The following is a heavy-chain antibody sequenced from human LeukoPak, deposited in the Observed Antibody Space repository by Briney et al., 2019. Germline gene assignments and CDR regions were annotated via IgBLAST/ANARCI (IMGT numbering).Heavy chain of an antibody. CDR2: IRDSGDIT. CDR1: GFTFSAYA. Sequence: GGSLRLSCAASGFTFSAYAMTWVRQAPGKGLEWVSGIRDSGDITYYPDSVKGRFTISRDNSKSTLYLQTSSLRAEDTAVYYCAKGAAVGMSPLDYWGQGTLVTVSS. J-gene: IGHJ4*02. V-gene: IGHV3-23*01. D-gene: IGHD6-13*01. CDR3: AKGAAVGMSPLDY.